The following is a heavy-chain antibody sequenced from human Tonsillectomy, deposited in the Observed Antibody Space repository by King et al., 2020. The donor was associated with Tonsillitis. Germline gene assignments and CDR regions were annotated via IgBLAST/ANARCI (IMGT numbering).Heavy chain of an antibody. D-gene: IGHD3-16*02. V-gene: IGHV3-74*01. CDR2: INSDGSST. CDR1: GFTFSSYW. Sequence: VQLVESGGGLVQPGGSLRLSCAASGFTFSSYWMHWVRQAPGKGLVWVSRINSDGSSTSYADSVKGRFTISRDNAKNTLYLQMNSLRAEDTAVYYCARGSHYDYVWGSYRHYYYYDMDVWGQGTTVTVSS. CDR3: ARGSHYDYVWGSYRHYYYYDMDV. J-gene: IGHJ6*02.